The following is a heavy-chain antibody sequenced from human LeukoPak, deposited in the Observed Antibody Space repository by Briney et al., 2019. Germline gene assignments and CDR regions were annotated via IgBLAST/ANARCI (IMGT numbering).Heavy chain of an antibody. CDR1: GGSISSSSYY. CDR2: IYYSGST. J-gene: IGHJ6*03. CDR3: ARVGGYYYYMDV. Sequence: SETLSLTCTVSGGSISSSSYYWGWIRPPPGQGLEWIGSIYYSGSTYYNPSLKSRVTISVDTSKNQFSLKLSSVTAADTAVYYCARVGGYYYYMDVWGKGTTVTVSS. V-gene: IGHV4-39*07.